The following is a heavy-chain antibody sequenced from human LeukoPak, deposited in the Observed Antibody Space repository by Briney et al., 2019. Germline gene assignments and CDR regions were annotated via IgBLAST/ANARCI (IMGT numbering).Heavy chain of an antibody. D-gene: IGHD3-3*01. Sequence: TPSETLSLTCTVSGGSISSYYWSWIRQSPGKGLEWIGYIYYSGSTKCNPSLKSRVIISVDTSKKQFSLKLSSVTAADTAVYYCARLPSDLGYFDYWGQGTLVTVSS. CDR1: GGSISSYY. V-gene: IGHV4-59*08. CDR2: IYYSGST. J-gene: IGHJ4*02. CDR3: ARLPSDLGYFDY.